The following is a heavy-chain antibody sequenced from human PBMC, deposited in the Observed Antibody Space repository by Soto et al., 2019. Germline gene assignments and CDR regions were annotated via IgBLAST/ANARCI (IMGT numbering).Heavy chain of an antibody. J-gene: IGHJ4*02. CDR2: IYYSGST. V-gene: IGHV4-61*01. Sequence: SETLSLTCNVSGGSVSSGSYYWSWIRQPPGKGLEWIGYIYYSGSTNYNPSLKSRVTISVDTSKNQFSLKLSSVTAADTAVYYCARGGGSSGWYYYFDYWGQGTLVTVSS. D-gene: IGHD6-19*01. CDR3: ARGGGSSGWYYYFDY. CDR1: GGSVSSGSYY.